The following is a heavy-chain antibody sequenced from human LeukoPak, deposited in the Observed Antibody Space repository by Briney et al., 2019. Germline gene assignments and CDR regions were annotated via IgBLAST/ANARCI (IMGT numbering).Heavy chain of an antibody. CDR2: INHSGST. D-gene: IGHD3-22*01. V-gene: IGHV4-34*01. CDR1: GGSFSGYY. CDR3: ARAGSSAYLIDY. J-gene: IGHJ4*02. Sequence: SETLSLTCAVYGGSFSGYYWSWIRQPPGKGLEWIGEINHSGSTNYNPSLKSRVTISVDTSKNQFSLKLSSVTAADTAVYYCARAGSSAYLIDYWGQGALVTVSS.